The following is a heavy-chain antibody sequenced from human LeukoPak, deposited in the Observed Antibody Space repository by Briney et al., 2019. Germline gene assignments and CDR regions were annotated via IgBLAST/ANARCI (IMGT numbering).Heavy chain of an antibody. J-gene: IGHJ4*02. V-gene: IGHV1-18*01. Sequence: ASVKVSCKASGYTFTSYDISWVRQAPGQGLEWMGWISAYNGNTNYAQKLQGRVTMTTDTSTSTAYMELRSLRSDDTAVYYCAREGPGYDFWSGYFSRLNYFDYWGQGTLVTVSS. CDR3: AREGPGYDFWSGYFSRLNYFDY. CDR2: ISAYNGNT. D-gene: IGHD3-3*01. CDR1: GYTFTSYD.